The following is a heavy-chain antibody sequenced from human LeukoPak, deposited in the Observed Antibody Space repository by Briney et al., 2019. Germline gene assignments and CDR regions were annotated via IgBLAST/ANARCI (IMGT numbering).Heavy chain of an antibody. CDR3: ARDPTYPCSGGSCYYAFDI. CDR1: GFRFSSYG. Sequence: GRSLRLSCAASGFRFSSYGMHWVRQAPGKGLEWVAVISYDESNKFYEDSVKGRFTISRDNSKNTLYLQMNSLRAEDTAVYYCARDPTYPCSGGSCYYAFDIWGQGTMVTVSS. D-gene: IGHD2-15*01. J-gene: IGHJ3*02. V-gene: IGHV3-30*03. CDR2: ISYDESNK.